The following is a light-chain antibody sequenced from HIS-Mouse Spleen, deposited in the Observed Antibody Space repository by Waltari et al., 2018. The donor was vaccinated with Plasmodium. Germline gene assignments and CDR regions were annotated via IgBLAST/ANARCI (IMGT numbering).Light chain of an antibody. Sequence: EIVLTQSQPTLSLSPGERATLSCRASQSVSSYLAWYQQKPGQAPRLLIYDASNRATGIPARFSGSGSGTDFTLTISSLEPEDFAVYYCQQRSNWMYTFGQGTKLEIK. CDR1: QSVSSY. CDR2: DAS. V-gene: IGKV3-11*01. CDR3: QQRSNWMYT. J-gene: IGKJ2*01.